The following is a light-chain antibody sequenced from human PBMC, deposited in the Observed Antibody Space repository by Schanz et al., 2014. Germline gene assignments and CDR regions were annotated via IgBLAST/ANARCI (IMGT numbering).Light chain of an antibody. CDR2: DVN. Sequence: QSALTQPASVSGSPGQSITISCTGTSSDIGGRAYVSWYQQRPGKAPQLILYDVNSRPSGVSNRFSGSKSGNTASLTISGLQAEDEADYYCCSYAGSSTSVFGGGTKLTVL. J-gene: IGLJ3*02. CDR1: SSDIGGRAY. V-gene: IGLV2-23*02. CDR3: CSYAGSSTSV.